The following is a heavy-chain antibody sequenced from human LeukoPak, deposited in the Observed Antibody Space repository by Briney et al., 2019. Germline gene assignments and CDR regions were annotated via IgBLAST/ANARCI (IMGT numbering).Heavy chain of an antibody. Sequence: PGGSLRLSCAASGFTVSSNYMSWVRQAPGKGLEWVSAISDSAGSTYYAGSVKGRFTISRDNSKNTLYLQMNSLRAEDTAAYYCAKARSSVRGVIGYGMDVWGQGTTVTVSS. J-gene: IGHJ6*02. CDR1: GFTVSSNY. CDR2: ISDSAGST. V-gene: IGHV3-23*01. D-gene: IGHD3-10*01. CDR3: AKARSSVRGVIGYGMDV.